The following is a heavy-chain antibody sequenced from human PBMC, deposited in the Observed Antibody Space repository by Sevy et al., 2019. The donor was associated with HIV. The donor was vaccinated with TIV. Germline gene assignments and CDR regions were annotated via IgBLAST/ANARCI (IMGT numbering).Heavy chain of an antibody. Sequence: GGSLRLSCAASGITFKNYAMNWVRQAPGKGLNWVSSIFGSGGTTYYADPVRGRFTISNDTSKNNLFLQMNSLGTEDTALYYCAGGRFDSSGSFDAFDIWGQGTMVTVSS. CDR3: AGGRFDSSGSFDAFDI. D-gene: IGHD3-22*01. CDR1: GITFKNYA. J-gene: IGHJ3*02. CDR2: IFGSGGTT. V-gene: IGHV3-23*01.